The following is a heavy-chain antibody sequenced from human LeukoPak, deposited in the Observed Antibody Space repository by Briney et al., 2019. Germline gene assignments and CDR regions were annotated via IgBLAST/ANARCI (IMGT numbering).Heavy chain of an antibody. V-gene: IGHV3-30*18. Sequence: GRSLRLSCAASGFTFSSYGMHWVRQAPGKGLEWVAVISYDGSNKYYADSVKGRFTISRDNSKNTLYLQMNSLRAEDTAVYYCAKDRSAAGPHYFDYWGQGTLVTVSS. CDR3: AKDRSAAGPHYFDY. J-gene: IGHJ4*02. CDR1: GFTFSSYG. CDR2: ISYDGSNK. D-gene: IGHD6-13*01.